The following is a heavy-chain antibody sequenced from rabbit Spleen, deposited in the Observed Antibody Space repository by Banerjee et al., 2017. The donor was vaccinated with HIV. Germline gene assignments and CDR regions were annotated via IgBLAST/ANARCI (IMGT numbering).Heavy chain of an antibody. V-gene: IGHV1S45*01. D-gene: IGHD6-1*01. CDR2: IAKSRT. CDR3: ARGAGFDGRGRATELAL. CDR1: GFDFSSNS. Sequence: QEQLVESGGGLVQPGASLTLTCTASGFDFSSNSMWWVRQAPGKGLEWIGLIAKSRTYYGSWARGRFTISKTSSTTVTLQMTSLTAADTATYFCARGAGFDGRGRATELALWGPGTLVTVS. J-gene: IGHJ4*01.